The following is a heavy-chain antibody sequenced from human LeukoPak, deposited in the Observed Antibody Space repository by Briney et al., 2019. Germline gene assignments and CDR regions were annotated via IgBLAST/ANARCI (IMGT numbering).Heavy chain of an antibody. V-gene: IGHV4-59*08. Sequence: SETLSLTCTVSGGSISSYYWSWIRQPPGKGLEWIGYIYYSGSTNYNPSLKSRVTISVDTSKNQFSLKLSSVSAADTAVYYCARLGRDYDILTGYYHPPLWGQGTLVTVSS. CDR1: GGSISSYY. CDR2: IYYSGST. CDR3: ARLGRDYDILTGYYHPPL. D-gene: IGHD3-9*01. J-gene: IGHJ4*02.